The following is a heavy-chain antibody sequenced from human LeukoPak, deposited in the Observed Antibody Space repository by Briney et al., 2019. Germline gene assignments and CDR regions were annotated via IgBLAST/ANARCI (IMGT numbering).Heavy chain of an antibody. D-gene: IGHD2-15*01. CDR2: ISNSGGST. V-gene: IGHV3-23*01. CDR1: GFTFSSYA. CDR3: ARQSGYCSDGTCYFDY. J-gene: IGHJ4*02. Sequence: GSLRLSCAASGFTFSSYAMSWVRQAPGKGLEWVSAISNSGGSTYYADSVKGRFTISRDNSKNTLYLQMSSLRAEDTAVYYCARQSGYCSDGTCYFDYWGQGTLVTVSS.